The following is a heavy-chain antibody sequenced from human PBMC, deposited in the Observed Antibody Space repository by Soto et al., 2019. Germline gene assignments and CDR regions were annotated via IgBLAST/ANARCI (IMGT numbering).Heavy chain of an antibody. J-gene: IGHJ4*02. CDR3: ARDRPLNTELFDY. CDR1: GFTFSSYS. D-gene: IGHD1-26*01. Sequence: GGSLRLSCAASGFTFSSYSMNWVHQAPGKGLEWVSSISSSSSYIYYADSVKGRFTISRDNAKNSLYLQMNSLRAEDTAVYYCARDRPLNTELFDYCGQGTLVTVSS. CDR2: ISSSSSYI. V-gene: IGHV3-21*01.